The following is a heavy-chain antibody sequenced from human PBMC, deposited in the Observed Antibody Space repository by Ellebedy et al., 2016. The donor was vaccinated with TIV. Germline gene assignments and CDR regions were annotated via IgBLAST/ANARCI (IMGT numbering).Heavy chain of an antibody. Sequence: GESLKISCAASGFTFSNYAMSWVRQAPGRGLEWVSGFGLSGDTTYYADSVKGRFTVSRDNSKNTLYLQMNSLRAEDTAIYYCAKGRGGGSDSSAPRYYFDSWGLGTLVTVSS. D-gene: IGHD6-19*01. CDR3: AKGRGGGSDSSAPRYYFDS. V-gene: IGHV3-23*01. CDR1: GFTFSNYA. CDR2: FGLSGDTT. J-gene: IGHJ4*02.